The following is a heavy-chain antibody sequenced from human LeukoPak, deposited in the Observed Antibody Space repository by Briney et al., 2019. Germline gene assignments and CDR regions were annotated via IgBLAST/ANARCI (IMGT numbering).Heavy chain of an antibody. V-gene: IGHV3-66*03. CDR2: IYSDNT. CDR3: AKDNSSGWAYYFDY. J-gene: IGHJ4*02. D-gene: IGHD6-19*01. CDR1: GFTVSSNS. Sequence: GGSLRLSCTVSGFTVSSNSMSWVRQAPGKGLEWVSFIYSDNTHYSDSVKGRFTISRDNSKNTLYLQMNSLRAEDTAVYYCAKDNSSGWAYYFDYWGQGTLVTVSS.